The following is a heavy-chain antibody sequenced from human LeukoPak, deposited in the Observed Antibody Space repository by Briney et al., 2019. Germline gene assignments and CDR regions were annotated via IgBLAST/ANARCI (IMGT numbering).Heavy chain of an antibody. CDR2: ISYDGSNK. Sequence: GGSLRLSCAASGFTFSSYAMHWVRQAPGKGLEWVAVISYDGSNKYYADSVKGRFTISRDNSKNTLYLQMNSLRAEDTALYYCAKNAVFGGNSNYFDYWGQGTLVTVSS. D-gene: IGHD4-23*01. V-gene: IGHV3-30-3*02. CDR3: AKNAVFGGNSNYFDY. CDR1: GFTFSSYA. J-gene: IGHJ4*02.